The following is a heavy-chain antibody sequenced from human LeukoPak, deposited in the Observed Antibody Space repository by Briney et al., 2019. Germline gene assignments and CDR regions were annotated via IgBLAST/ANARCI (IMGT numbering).Heavy chain of an antibody. Sequence: GASVKVSCKASGYTFTTYNINWVRQAPGQGLEWMGWMNPNSGNTGYAQKFQGRVTITRNTSISTAYMELSSLRSEDTAVYYCARASGGYSYGHIDYWGQGTLVTVSS. V-gene: IGHV1-8*03. J-gene: IGHJ4*02. CDR3: ARASGGYSYGHIDY. D-gene: IGHD5-18*01. CDR1: GYTFTTYN. CDR2: MNPNSGNT.